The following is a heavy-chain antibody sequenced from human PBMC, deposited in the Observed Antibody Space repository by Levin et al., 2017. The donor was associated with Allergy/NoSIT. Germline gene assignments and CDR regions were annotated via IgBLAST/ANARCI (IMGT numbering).Heavy chain of an antibody. CDR2: IWYDGSKN. CDR1: GFTFSSYG. CDR3: ARNPTVATDYNWFDP. D-gene: IGHD5-12*01. Sequence: AGGSLRLSCVTSGFTFSSYGMHWVRQAPGRGLEWVALIWYDGSKNYYADSVKGRFTISRDNSKNTLYLQMNTLRAEDTAVYYCARNPTVATDYNWFDPWGQGTLVTVSS. V-gene: IGHV3-33*01. J-gene: IGHJ5*02.